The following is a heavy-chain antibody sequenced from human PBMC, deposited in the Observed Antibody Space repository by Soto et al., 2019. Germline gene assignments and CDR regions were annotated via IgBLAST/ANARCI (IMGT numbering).Heavy chain of an antibody. J-gene: IGHJ4*02. D-gene: IGHD6-19*01. V-gene: IGHV1-18*01. CDR3: ARDPVAGTYFDY. Sequence: QVQLVQSGAEVKKPGASVKSSGKASVYTFTTNVISWVERAPGQGLEWMGWINAYNGNTNYAQKPQGRVTMTTDTSTSTAYMELRSLRSDDTAVYYCARDPVAGTYFDYWGQGTLVTVSS. CDR1: VYTFTTNV. CDR2: INAYNGNT.